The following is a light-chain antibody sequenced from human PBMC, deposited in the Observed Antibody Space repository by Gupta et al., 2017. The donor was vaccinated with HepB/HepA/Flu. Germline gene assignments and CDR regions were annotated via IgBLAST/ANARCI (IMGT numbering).Light chain of an antibody. CDR3: MIWHSSAWV. Sequence: QAVVTQPSSLSASPGASPSLTCTLRSGINVGTYNIYWYQQKPGSPPHYLLRYKSDSDKQQGSGVPSRFSGSKDASANAGILLISGLQSEDEAYYYCMIWHSSAWVFGGGTKLTVL. V-gene: IGLV5-45*02. CDR1: SGINVGTYN. J-gene: IGLJ3*02. CDR2: YKSDSDK.